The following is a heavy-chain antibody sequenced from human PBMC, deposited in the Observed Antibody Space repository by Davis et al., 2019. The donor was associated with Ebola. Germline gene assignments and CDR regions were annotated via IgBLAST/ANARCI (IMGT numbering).Heavy chain of an antibody. CDR3: AQSTI. CDR1: GFTFSSYA. Sequence: GGSLRLSCAASGFTFSSYAMHWVRQAPGKGLEWVAVISYDGSNKYYADSVKGRFTISRDNSKNTLYLQMNSLRAEDTAVYYGAQSTIGGQGTLVTVSS. D-gene: IGHD1-1*01. V-gene: IGHV3-30-3*01. CDR2: ISYDGSNK. J-gene: IGHJ4*02.